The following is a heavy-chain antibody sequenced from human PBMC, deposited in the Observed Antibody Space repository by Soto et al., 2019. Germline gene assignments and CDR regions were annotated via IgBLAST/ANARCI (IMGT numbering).Heavy chain of an antibody. D-gene: IGHD4-17*01. CDR1: GFTFSNSV. CDR3: AKRPAYGGYYFDY. V-gene: IGHV3-23*01. Sequence: GGSLRLSCAASGFTFSNSVMNWVRQAPGKGLEWVSGITSSAITYHADSVKGRFTISRDNSKNTLYLQMNSLRAGDTAVYYCAKRPAYGGYYFDYWGQGTQVTVS. CDR2: ITSSAIT. J-gene: IGHJ4*02.